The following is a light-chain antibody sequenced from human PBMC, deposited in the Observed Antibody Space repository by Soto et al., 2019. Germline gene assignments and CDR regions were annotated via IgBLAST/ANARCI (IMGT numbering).Light chain of an antibody. J-gene: IGKJ4*01. V-gene: IGKV3-15*01. CDR1: QSVSSD. CDR3: QQYNNWPPVT. Sequence: EIVMTQSPATLSVSPGERATLSCRASQSVSSDLAWYQQKPGQAPRLLIYGASTRATDIPATFSGSGSGTEFTLTISSLQSEDFGVYYCQQYNNWPPVTFGGGTKVEIK. CDR2: GAS.